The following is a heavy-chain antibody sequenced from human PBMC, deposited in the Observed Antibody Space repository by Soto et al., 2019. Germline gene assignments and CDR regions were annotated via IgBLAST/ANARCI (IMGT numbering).Heavy chain of an antibody. J-gene: IGHJ6*02. CDR1: GFTFSSYS. V-gene: IGHV3-21*01. D-gene: IGHD4-4*01. Sequence: EVQLVESGGGLVKPGGSLRLSCAASGFTFSSYSMNWVRQAPGKGLEWVSSISSSSSYIYYADSVKGRFTISRDNAKNSLYLQMNSLRAEDTAVYYCARDPTVTTVLRGYYYGIDVWGQATTVTVSS. CDR2: ISSSSSYI. CDR3: ARDPTVTTVLRGYYYGIDV.